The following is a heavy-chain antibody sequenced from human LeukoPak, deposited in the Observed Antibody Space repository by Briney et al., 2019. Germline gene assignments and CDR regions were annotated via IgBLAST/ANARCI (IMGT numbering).Heavy chain of an antibody. CDR3: AKGGSSTSCYSAWCSFDP. Sequence: PGGSLRLSCAASGFTFSSYGMHWVRQAPGKGLEWVAFLRYDGSNKYYADSVKGRFTISRDNSKNTLYLQMNSLRAEDTAVYYCAKGGSSTSCYSAWCSFDPWGQGTLVTVSS. V-gene: IGHV3-30*02. J-gene: IGHJ5*02. D-gene: IGHD2-2*01. CDR1: GFTFSSYG. CDR2: LRYDGSNK.